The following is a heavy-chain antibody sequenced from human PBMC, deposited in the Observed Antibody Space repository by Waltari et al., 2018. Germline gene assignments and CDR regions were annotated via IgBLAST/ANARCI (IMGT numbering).Heavy chain of an antibody. CDR2: IYSGGST. Sequence: EVQLLESGGGLVQPGGSLRLSCAASGFTFSSYAMSWVRQAPGKGLEWVSVIYSGGSTYYADSVKGRFTISRDNSKNTLYLQMNSLRAEDTAVYYCAKAMDTAMVSQYWGQGTLVTVSS. J-gene: IGHJ4*02. V-gene: IGHV3-23*03. D-gene: IGHD5-18*01. CDR1: GFTFSSYA. CDR3: AKAMDTAMVSQY.